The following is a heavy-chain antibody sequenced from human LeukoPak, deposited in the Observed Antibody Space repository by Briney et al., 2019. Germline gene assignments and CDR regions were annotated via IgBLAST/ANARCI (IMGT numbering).Heavy chain of an antibody. CDR3: AREDDALWFFVY. V-gene: IGHV4-59*01. CDR2: IYYSGST. J-gene: IGHJ4*02. CDR1: GGSISSYY. D-gene: IGHD5-18*01. Sequence: SETLSLTCTVSGGSISSYYWSWIRQPPGKGLEWIGYIYYSGSTNYNPSLKSRVTISVDTSKNQFSLKLSSVTAADTAVYYCAREDDALWFFVYWGQGTLVTVSS.